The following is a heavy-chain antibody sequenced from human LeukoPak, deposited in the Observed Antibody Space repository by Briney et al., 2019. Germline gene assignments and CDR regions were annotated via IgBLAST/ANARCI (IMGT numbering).Heavy chain of an antibody. V-gene: IGHV1-8*01. D-gene: IGHD2-2*01. CDR1: GYTFTCYD. Sequence: EASVKVSCKASGYTFTCYDISWVRQATGQGLEWMGWMNPNSGNTGYAQKFQGRVTMTRNTSISTAYMELSSLRSEDTAVYYCAGGAVVPAAMSPYYYYGMDVWGQGTTVTVSS. J-gene: IGHJ6*02. CDR3: AGGAVVPAAMSPYYYYGMDV. CDR2: MNPNSGNT.